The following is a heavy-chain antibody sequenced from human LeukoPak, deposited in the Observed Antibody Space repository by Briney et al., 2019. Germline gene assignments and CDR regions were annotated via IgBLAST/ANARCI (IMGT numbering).Heavy chain of an antibody. CDR2: VSTSNPHT. CDR3: ARDRFLWGLGNWFDL. D-gene: IGHD3-3*01. V-gene: IGHV1-18*01. J-gene: IGHJ5*02. Sequence: ASVKVSCKTSGYTFTNYGISWVRQAPGHGLDWMGWVSTSNPHTNYAPKFRGRVIMTIDTSTTTAYLEMRSLTSDDTAVYYCARDRFLWGLGNWFDLWGQGTLVTVTS. CDR1: GYTFTNYG.